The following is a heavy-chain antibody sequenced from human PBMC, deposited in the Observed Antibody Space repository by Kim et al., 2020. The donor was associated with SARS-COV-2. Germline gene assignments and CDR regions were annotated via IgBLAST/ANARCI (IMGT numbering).Heavy chain of an antibody. Sequence: YADPVKGRLTIPREHSKNTLYLQMNSLRAEDTAVYYCARESDTAMSSFDIWGQGTMVTVSS. CDR3: ARESDTAMSSFDI. V-gene: IGHV3-30*01. D-gene: IGHD5-18*01. J-gene: IGHJ3*02.